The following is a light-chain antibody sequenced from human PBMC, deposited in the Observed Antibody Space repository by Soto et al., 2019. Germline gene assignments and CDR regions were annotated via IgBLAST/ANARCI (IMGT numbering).Light chain of an antibody. Sequence: EVVLMQSPGPLSLSVGERAILSCRVSESVAVIYLAWYQQKRGQAPRRLIYGSSSRATGIPDRLSGSGSGTDFTLTISKLEPEDLSVYYCHQYGTAPLTFGPATKVDIK. V-gene: IGKV3-20*01. CDR3: HQYGTAPLT. CDR2: GSS. J-gene: IGKJ3*01. CDR1: ESVAVIY.